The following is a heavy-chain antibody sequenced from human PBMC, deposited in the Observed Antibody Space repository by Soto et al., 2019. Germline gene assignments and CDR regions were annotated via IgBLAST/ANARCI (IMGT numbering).Heavy chain of an antibody. V-gene: IGHV3-11*01. CDR2: IDSGDGTT. J-gene: IGHJ4*02. CDR3: VRPYYSSSWFPFDR. CDR1: GFDFGDYY. Sequence: QVQLVESGGGLVKPGGSLRLSCTASGFDFGDYYMSWIRQAPGKGLEWVSYIDSGDGTTYYTDSVKGRFTISRDNAKNSLYLQMNSLRVEDTALYYCVRPYYSSSWFPFDRWGQGTLVTVSS. D-gene: IGHD6-13*01.